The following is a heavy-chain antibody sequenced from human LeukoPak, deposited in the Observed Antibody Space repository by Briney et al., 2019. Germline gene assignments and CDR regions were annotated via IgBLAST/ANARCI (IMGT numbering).Heavy chain of an antibody. CDR3: ARGLPLFAFDI. CDR1: GGTFSSYA. CDR2: IIPILGIA. V-gene: IGHV1-69*10. J-gene: IGHJ3*02. Sequence: SVKVSCKASGGTFSSYAISWVRQAPGQGLEWMGGIIPILGIANYAQKFQGRVTITADKSTSTAYMELSSLRSEDTAVYYCARGLPLFAFDIWGQGTMVTVSS.